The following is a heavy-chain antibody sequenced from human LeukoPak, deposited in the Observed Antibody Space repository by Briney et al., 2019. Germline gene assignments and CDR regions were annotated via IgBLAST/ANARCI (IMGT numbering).Heavy chain of an antibody. Sequence: GGSLRLSCAASGFTFSSYGMSWVRQAPGKGLEWVSAISGSGGSTYYADSVKGRFTISRDNSKNTLYLQMNSLRAEDTAVYYCAKDLRTVEIQTGAFDIWGQGTMVTVSS. D-gene: IGHD5-24*01. CDR1: GFTFSSYG. CDR3: AKDLRTVEIQTGAFDI. V-gene: IGHV3-23*01. CDR2: ISGSGGST. J-gene: IGHJ3*02.